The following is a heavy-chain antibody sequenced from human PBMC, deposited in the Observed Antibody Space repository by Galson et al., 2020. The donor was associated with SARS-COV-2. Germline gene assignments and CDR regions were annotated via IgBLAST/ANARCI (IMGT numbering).Heavy chain of an antibody. CDR3: ARGTPPDFDT. V-gene: IGHV4-59*13. Sequence: SETLSLTCSVSGGSIRYYYWSWIRQRPGKELEWIGYVHYSGNTAYNPSLKSRLTMSLDTSKNHFYLDLNSVSAADTAVYYCARGTPPDFDTWGQGALVTVSS. CDR1: GGSIRYYY. CDR2: VHYSGNT. J-gene: IGHJ4*02.